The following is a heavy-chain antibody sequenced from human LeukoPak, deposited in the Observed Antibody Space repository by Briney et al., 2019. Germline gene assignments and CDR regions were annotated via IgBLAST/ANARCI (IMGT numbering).Heavy chain of an antibody. CDR2: SSAYNGNT. J-gene: IGHJ5*02. CDR1: GYTFTSYG. D-gene: IGHD2-2*01. V-gene: IGHV1-18*01. Sequence: ASVKVSCKASGYTFTSYGISWVRQAPGQGLEWMGWSSAYNGNTNYAQKLQGRVTMTTDTSTSTAYMELRSLRSDDTAVYYCARGGDEKDIVVVPASPWGQGTLVTVSS. CDR3: ARGGDEKDIVVVPASP.